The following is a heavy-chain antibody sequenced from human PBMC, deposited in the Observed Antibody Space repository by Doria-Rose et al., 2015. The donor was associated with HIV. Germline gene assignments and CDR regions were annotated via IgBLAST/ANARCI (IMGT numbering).Heavy chain of an antibody. D-gene: IGHD6-13*01. Sequence: VQLVQSGAEVKKPGASMKVSCKASGYTFTTYDINWVRQAPGQGLKWMGWMNPNSGNTGYAQKFQGRVTMTRNTSISTAYLDLSSLTSDDTAVYYCAKYSRASSWYGVSDNWGQGTLVTVSS. CDR2: MNPNSGNT. CDR3: AKYSRASSWYGVSDN. J-gene: IGHJ4*02. CDR1: GYTFTTYD. V-gene: IGHV1-8*02.